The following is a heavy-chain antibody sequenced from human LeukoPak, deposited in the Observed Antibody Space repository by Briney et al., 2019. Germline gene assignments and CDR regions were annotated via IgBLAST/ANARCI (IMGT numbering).Heavy chain of an antibody. V-gene: IGHV3-15*01. Sequence: GGSLRLSCTASGFTFNNAWMTWVRQAPGKGLEWVGRIRRKSDGGTTDYAAPVKGRFTISRDDSKDTLYLQMNSLKTEDTAVYYCFTRAVADWGQGTLVTVSS. CDR2: IRRKSDGGTT. CDR3: FTRAVAD. CDR1: GFTFNNAW. D-gene: IGHD6-19*01. J-gene: IGHJ4*02.